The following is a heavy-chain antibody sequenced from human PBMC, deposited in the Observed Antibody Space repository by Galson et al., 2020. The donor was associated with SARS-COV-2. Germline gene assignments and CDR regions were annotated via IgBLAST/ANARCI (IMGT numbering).Heavy chain of an antibody. CDR3: ATLAGSGWDEGYYGDK. CDR1: GYSFTSYW. V-gene: IGHV5-51*01. CDR2: IYPGDSDT. D-gene: IGHD6-19*01. Sequence: GESLKISCKGSGYSFTSYWIGWVRQMPGKGLEWMGIIYPGDSDTRYSPSFHVQVTISADKSISTAYLQLSSLKASDTAMYYCATLAGSGWDEGYYGDKWGQGTLVTVAS. J-gene: IGHJ4*02.